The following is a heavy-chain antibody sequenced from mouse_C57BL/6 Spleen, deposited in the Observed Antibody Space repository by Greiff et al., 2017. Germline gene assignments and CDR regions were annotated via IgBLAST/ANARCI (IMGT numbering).Heavy chain of an antibody. V-gene: IGHV1-15*01. J-gene: IGHJ2*01. CDR2: IDPETGGT. Sequence: QVQLKQSGAELVRPGASVTLSCKASGYTFTDYEMHWVKQTPVHGLEWIGAIDPETGGTAYNQKFKGKAILTADKSSSTAYMELRSLTSEDSAVYYCTGYGSSPYYFDYWGQGTTLTVSS. D-gene: IGHD1-1*01. CDR1: GYTFTDYE. CDR3: TGYGSSPYYFDY.